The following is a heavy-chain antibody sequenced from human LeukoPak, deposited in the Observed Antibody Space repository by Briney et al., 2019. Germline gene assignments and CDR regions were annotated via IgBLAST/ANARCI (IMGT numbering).Heavy chain of an antibody. Sequence: PGGSLRLSCAASGFTFSSYSMNWVRQAPGKGLEWVSSISSSSSYIYYADSVKGRFTISRDNAKNSLYLQMNSLRAEDTAVYYCARGINSSSWYDYYYYGMDVWGQGTTVTVSS. CDR1: GFTFSSYS. CDR2: ISSSSSYI. V-gene: IGHV3-21*01. CDR3: ARGINSSSWYDYYYYGMDV. J-gene: IGHJ6*02. D-gene: IGHD6-13*01.